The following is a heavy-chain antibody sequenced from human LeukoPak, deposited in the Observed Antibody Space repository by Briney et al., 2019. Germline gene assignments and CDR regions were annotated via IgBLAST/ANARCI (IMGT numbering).Heavy chain of an antibody. CDR3: ARGRRILRVVVAAASWFDP. Sequence: PSETLSLTCAVHGGSFSGYYWSWIRQPPGKGLEWIGEINHSGSTNYNPSLKSRVTISVDTSKNQFSLKLSSVTAADTAVYYCARGRRILRVVVAAASWFDPWGQGTLVTVSS. CDR1: GGSFSGYY. V-gene: IGHV4-34*01. D-gene: IGHD2-15*01. J-gene: IGHJ5*02. CDR2: INHSGST.